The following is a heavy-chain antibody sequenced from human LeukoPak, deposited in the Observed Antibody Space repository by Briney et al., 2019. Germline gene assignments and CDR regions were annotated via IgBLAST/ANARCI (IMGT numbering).Heavy chain of an antibody. CDR2: INHSGST. D-gene: IGHD3-10*01. J-gene: IGHJ5*02. CDR1: GGSFSGYY. V-gene: IGHV4-34*01. CDR3: ARDYYGSGRNWFDP. Sequence: SETLSLTCAVYGGSFSGYYWSWIRQPPGKGLEWIGEINHSGSTNYNPSLKSRVTISVDTSKNQFSLKLSSVTAADTAVYYCARDYYGSGRNWFDPWGQGTLVTASS.